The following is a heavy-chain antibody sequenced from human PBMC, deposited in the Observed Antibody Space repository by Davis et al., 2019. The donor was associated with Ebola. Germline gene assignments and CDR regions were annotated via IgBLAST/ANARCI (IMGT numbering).Heavy chain of an antibody. Sequence: GGSLRLSCVASGFIFNNYWMSWVRQAPGKGLEWVANIKQDGSEKYYVDSVKGRLTISRDNAKNSLYLQMNSLRAEDTAVYYCARDRWLVAATRYFDLWGRGTLVTVSS. D-gene: IGHD2-15*01. CDR2: IKQDGSEK. CDR3: ARDRWLVAATRYFDL. CDR1: GFIFNNYW. V-gene: IGHV3-7*03. J-gene: IGHJ2*01.